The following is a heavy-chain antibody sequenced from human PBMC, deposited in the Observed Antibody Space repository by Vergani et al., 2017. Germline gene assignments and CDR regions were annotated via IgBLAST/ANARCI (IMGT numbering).Heavy chain of an antibody. Sequence: EVQLVESGGGLVKPGGSLRLSCAASGFTFSSYSMNWVRQAPGKGLEWVSSISSSSSYIYYADSVKGRFTISRDNSKNTLYLQMNSLRAEDTAVYYCAKDLRELAVAGTFDYWGQGTLVTVSS. J-gene: IGHJ4*02. CDR3: AKDLRELAVAGTFDY. D-gene: IGHD6-19*01. V-gene: IGHV3-21*04. CDR2: ISSSSSYI. CDR1: GFTFSSYS.